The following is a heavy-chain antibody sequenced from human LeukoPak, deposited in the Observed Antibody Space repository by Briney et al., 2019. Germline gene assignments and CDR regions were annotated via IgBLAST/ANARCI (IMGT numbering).Heavy chain of an antibody. CDR3: AGGPLFYGSGVTYFDD. V-gene: IGHV1-69*05. J-gene: IGHJ4*02. D-gene: IGHD3-10*01. CDR1: GGTFSNFA. CDR2: IIPILGTA. Sequence: SVKVSCKASGGTFSNFAISWVPQAPGQGLEWIGGIIPILGTANYAQKFQGRVTIITGESTSTAYMELSSLISEDTAVYYCAGGPLFYGSGVTYFDDWGQGTLVTVSS.